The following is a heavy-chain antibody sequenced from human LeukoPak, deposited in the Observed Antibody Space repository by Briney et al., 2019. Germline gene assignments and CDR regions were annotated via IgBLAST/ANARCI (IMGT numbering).Heavy chain of an antibody. CDR3: AKDLELLGRIRSDY. J-gene: IGHJ4*02. D-gene: IGHD6-19*01. CDR1: GFTFSSYA. Sequence: PAGGSLRLSCAASGFTFSSYAMSWVRQAPGKGLEWVSAISGSGGSTYYADSVKGRFTISRDNSENTLYLQMNSLRAEDTAVYYCAKDLELLGRIRSDYWGQGTLVTVSS. CDR2: ISGSGGST. V-gene: IGHV3-23*01.